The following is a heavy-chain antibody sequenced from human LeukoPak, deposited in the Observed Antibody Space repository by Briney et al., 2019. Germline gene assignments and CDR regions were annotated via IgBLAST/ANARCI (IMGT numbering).Heavy chain of an antibody. V-gene: IGHV4-59*12. D-gene: IGHD6-13*01. CDR3: ARLPPYSSSWYFDY. CDR1: GGSISSYY. Sequence: PSETLSLTCTVSGGSISSYYWSWIRQPPGKGLEWIGYIYYSGSTNYNPSLKSRVTISVDTSKNQFSLKLSSVTAADTAVYYCARLPPYSSSWYFDYWGQGTLVTVSS. CDR2: IYYSGST. J-gene: IGHJ4*02.